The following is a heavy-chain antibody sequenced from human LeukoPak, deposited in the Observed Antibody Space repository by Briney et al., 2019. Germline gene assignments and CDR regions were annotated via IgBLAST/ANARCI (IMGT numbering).Heavy chain of an antibody. CDR1: GFSFNTYW. CDR2: IKPDGGET. D-gene: IGHD2-21*02. V-gene: IGHV3-7*01. CDR3: ARGYSSRAGTTDCCPLDY. J-gene: IGHJ4*02. Sequence: PGGSLRLSCAASGFSFNTYWMSWVRQAPGKGLEWVANIKPDGGETHYVDSVKGRFTISRDNAKNSLSLQMNSLRADDTAVYYCARGYSSRAGTTDCCPLDYWGQGTLVTVSS.